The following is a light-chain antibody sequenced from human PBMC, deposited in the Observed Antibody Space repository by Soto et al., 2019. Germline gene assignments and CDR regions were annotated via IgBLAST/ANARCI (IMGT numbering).Light chain of an antibody. J-gene: IGLJ2*01. Sequence: QSVLTQPPSASGTPGQRFTISCSGSSSNIESNYVYWYQQLPGTAPKLLIYRNNQRPSGVPDRFSGSKSGTSASLAISGLRSEDEADYYCAAWDDSLSGFVLFGGGTKLTVL. V-gene: IGLV1-47*01. CDR2: RNN. CDR3: AAWDDSLSGFVL. CDR1: SSNIESNY.